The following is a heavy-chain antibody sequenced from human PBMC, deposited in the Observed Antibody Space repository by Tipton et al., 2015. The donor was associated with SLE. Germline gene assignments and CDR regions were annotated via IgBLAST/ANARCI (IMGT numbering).Heavy chain of an antibody. D-gene: IGHD3-22*01. J-gene: IGHJ3*02. CDR2: IYTSGST. V-gene: IGHV4-4*07. CDR3: ARLYYYDSSNYPPDAFDI. CDR1: GGSISSYY. Sequence: TLSLTCTVSGGSISSYYRSWIRQPAGKGLGWIGRIYTSGSTNYNPSLKSRVTMSVDTSKNQFSLKLSSVTAADTAVYYCARLYYYDSSNYPPDAFDIWGQGTMVTVSS.